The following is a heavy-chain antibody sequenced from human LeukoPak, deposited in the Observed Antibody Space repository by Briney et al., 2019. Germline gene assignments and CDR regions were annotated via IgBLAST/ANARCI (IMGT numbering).Heavy chain of an antibody. Sequence: GGSLRLSCAASGFTFSSYWMHWVRQAPGKGLVWVSRINSDGSSTSYADSVKGRFTISRDNAKNTLYLQMNSLRAEDTAVYYCATTYCSGGSCYSSTNFDYWGQGTLVTVSS. CDR1: GFTFSSYW. J-gene: IGHJ4*02. CDR3: ATTYCSGGSCYSSTNFDY. D-gene: IGHD2-15*01. CDR2: INSDGSST. V-gene: IGHV3-74*01.